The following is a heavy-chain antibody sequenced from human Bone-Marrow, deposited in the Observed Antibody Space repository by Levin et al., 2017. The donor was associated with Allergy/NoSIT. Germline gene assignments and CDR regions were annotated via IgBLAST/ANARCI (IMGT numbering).Heavy chain of an antibody. D-gene: IGHD1-26*01. V-gene: IGHV3-13*04. J-gene: IGHJ5*02. CDR1: GFTFSSYD. Sequence: GGSLRLSCAASGFTFSSYDMHWVRQATGKGLEWVSAIGTAGDTYYPGSVKGRFTISRENAKNSLYLQMNSLRAGDTAVYYCARGGISNWFDPWGQGTLVTVSS. CDR3: ARGGISNWFDP. CDR2: IGTAGDT.